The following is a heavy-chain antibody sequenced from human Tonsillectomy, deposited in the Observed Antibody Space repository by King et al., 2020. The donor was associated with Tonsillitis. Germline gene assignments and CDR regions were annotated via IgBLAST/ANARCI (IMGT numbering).Heavy chain of an antibody. D-gene: IGHD3-3*01. CDR3: ARNDFWSLWSEINWFDP. J-gene: IGHJ5*02. CDR1: GFTFSSYW. CDR2: IKQDGSEK. V-gene: IGHV3-7*03. Sequence: VQLVESGGGLVQPGGSLRLSCAASGFTFSSYWMSWVRQAPGKGLEWVANIKQDGSEKYYVDSVKGRFTISRDNAKNSLYLQMNSLRAEDTAVYYCARNDFWSLWSEINWFDPWGQGTLVTVSS.